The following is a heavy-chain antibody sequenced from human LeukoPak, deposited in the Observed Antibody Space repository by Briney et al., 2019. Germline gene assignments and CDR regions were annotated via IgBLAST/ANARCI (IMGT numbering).Heavy chain of an antibody. V-gene: IGHV3-48*01. CDR3: ARDEEDVVVIEDDY. CDR1: GFTFSSYS. J-gene: IGHJ4*02. Sequence: PGGSLRLSCAASGFTFSSYSMNWVRQAPGKGLEWVSYISSSSSTIYYADSVKGRFTISRDNAKNSLYLQMNSLRAEDTAVYYCARDEEDVVVIEDDYWGQGTLVTVSS. D-gene: IGHD2-21*01. CDR2: ISSSSSTI.